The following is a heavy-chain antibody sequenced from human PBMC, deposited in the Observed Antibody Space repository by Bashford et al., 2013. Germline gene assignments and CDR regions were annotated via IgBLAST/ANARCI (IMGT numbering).Heavy chain of an antibody. Sequence: GSLRLSCAASGFTFSSYGMHWVRQAPGKGLEWVAVISYDGSNKYYAESVKGRCTISRDISKHTLYLQMNSLRAEDTAIYYCAKAPARYDRGGFHHTYFDYWAREPWSPSPQ. CDR1: GFTFSSYG. V-gene: IGHV3-30*18. J-gene: IGHJ4*02. CDR2: ISYDGSNK. CDR3: AKAPARYDRGGFHHTYFDY. D-gene: IGHD3-22*01.